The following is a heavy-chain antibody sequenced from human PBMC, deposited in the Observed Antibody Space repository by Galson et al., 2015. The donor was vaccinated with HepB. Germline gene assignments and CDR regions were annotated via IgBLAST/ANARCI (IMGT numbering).Heavy chain of an antibody. V-gene: IGHV3-23*01. CDR3: AKVLEPDYYDSSGYYYSTFDY. CDR2: ISGSGGSP. CDR1: GFTFNIYA. J-gene: IGHJ4*02. Sequence: SLRLSCAASGFTFNIYAMSWVRQAPGKGLAWVSGISGSGGSPYYTDSVKGRFTISRDNSKNTLYLHMNSLRVEDTAVYYCAKVLEPDYYDSSGYYYSTFDYWGQGTLVTVSS. D-gene: IGHD3-22*01.